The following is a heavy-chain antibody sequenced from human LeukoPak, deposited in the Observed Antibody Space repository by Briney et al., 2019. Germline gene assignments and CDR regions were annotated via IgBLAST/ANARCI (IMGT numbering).Heavy chain of an antibody. D-gene: IGHD6-13*01. Sequence: GASVKVSCKASGGTFGSYAISWVRQAPGQGLEWMGGIIPIFGTTNYAQKFQDRVTITADKSTSTAYMELSSLRSEDTAVYYCARVVGLTGYSSSWYSGYYYYMDVWGKGTTVTVSS. CDR2: IIPIFGTT. J-gene: IGHJ6*03. CDR3: ARVVGLTGYSSSWYSGYYYYMDV. V-gene: IGHV1-69*06. CDR1: GGTFGSYA.